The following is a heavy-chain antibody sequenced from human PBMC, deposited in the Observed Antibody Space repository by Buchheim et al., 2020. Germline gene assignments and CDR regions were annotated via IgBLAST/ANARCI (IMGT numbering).Heavy chain of an antibody. V-gene: IGHV4-4*02. J-gene: IGHJ4*02. D-gene: IGHD6-19*01. CDR1: GDSVSNDNW. CDR2: IYHTGDT. CDR3: VRNGWYSIDY. Sequence: QVQMQESGPGLVKPSGTLSLTCTVSGDSVSNDNWWSWVRQSPEKGLEWIGEIYHTGDTNYNPSLKSRVTILVDKSKNQFSLNLNSVTAADTAVYFCVRNGWYSIDYWGQGTL.